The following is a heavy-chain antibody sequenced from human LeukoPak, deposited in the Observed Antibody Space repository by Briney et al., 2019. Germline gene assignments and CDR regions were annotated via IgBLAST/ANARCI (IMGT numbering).Heavy chain of an antibody. CDR3: ARRSYGDYVAVFVY. CDR2: IYYSGST. J-gene: IGHJ4*02. D-gene: IGHD4-17*01. CDR1: GGSISSSSYY. V-gene: IGHV4-39*01. Sequence: PSETLSLTYTVSGGSISSSSYYWGWIRQPPGKGLEWIGSIYYSGSTYYNPSLKSRVTISVDTSKNQFSLKPSSVTAADTAVYYCARRSYGDYVAVFVYWGQGTRVTVSS.